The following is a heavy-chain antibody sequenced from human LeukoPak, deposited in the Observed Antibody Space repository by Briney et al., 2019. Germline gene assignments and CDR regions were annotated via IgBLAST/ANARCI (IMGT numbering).Heavy chain of an antibody. D-gene: IGHD5-12*01. CDR3: ARDRGYSGYGPDY. CDR2: IWYGGSNK. Sequence: GRSLRLSCAASGFTFSSYGMHWVRQAPGKGLEWVAVIWYGGSNKYYADSVKGRFTISRDNSKNTLYLQMNSLRAEDTAVYYCARDRGYSGYGPDYWGQGTLVTVSS. V-gene: IGHV3-33*01. CDR1: GFTFSSYG. J-gene: IGHJ4*02.